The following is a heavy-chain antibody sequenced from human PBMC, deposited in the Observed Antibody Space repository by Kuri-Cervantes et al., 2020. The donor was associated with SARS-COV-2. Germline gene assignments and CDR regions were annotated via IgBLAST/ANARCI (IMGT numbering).Heavy chain of an antibody. CDR1: GYTFTSYG. CDR2: IGAYNGNT. V-gene: IGHV1-18*01. Sequence: ASVKVSCKASGYTFTSYGISWVRQAPGQGLEWMGWIGAYNGNTNYAQKLQGRVTMTTDTSTGTAYMELRSLRSDDTAVYYCARDMGDRLLWFGELLYWGQGTLVTVSS. D-gene: IGHD3-10*01. J-gene: IGHJ4*02. CDR3: ARDMGDRLLWFGELLY.